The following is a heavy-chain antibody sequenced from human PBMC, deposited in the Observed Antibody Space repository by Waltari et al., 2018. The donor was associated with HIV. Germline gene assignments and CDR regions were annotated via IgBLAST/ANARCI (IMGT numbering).Heavy chain of an antibody. J-gene: IGHJ5*02. CDR3: ARGEMYSSSTAYGVKIDP. Sequence: QVQLQQWGAGLLKPSETLSLTCAVYGGSFSGYYWTWIRQSPGKGLEWIGEINYNGNTKCITSLKNRVTMSVDTSKKQFSLKLKSVTAADTAIYFCARGEMYSSSTAYGVKIDPWGQGTLVNVYS. D-gene: IGHD4-17*01. V-gene: IGHV4-34*02. CDR2: INYNGNT. CDR1: GGSFSGYY.